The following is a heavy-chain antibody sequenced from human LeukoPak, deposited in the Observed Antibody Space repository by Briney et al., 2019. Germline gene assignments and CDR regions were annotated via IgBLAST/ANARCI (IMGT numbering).Heavy chain of an antibody. J-gene: IGHJ6*02. CDR1: GFTFSSYW. CDR3: ASGFRYYSSSPSWFYYYYGMDV. Sequence: GGSLRLSCAASGFTFSSYWMHWVRQAPGKGLVWVSRINSDGSSTSYADSVKGRFTISRDNAKNTLYLQMNSLRAEDTAVYYCASGFRYYSSSPSWFYYYYGMDVWGQGTTVTVSS. CDR2: INSDGSST. D-gene: IGHD6-13*01. V-gene: IGHV3-74*01.